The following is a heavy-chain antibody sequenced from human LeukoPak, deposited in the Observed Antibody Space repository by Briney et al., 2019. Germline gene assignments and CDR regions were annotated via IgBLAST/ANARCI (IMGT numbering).Heavy chain of an antibody. Sequence: GGSLRLSCAASGFTFSSYSMNWVRQAPGKGLEWVSYISSSSSTIYYADSVKGRFTISRDNAKNSLYLQMNSLRAEDTAVYYCARDKGGYCSGGSCYSYDHFDYWGQGTLVTVSS. D-gene: IGHD2-15*01. CDR1: GFTFSSYS. CDR2: ISSSSSTI. J-gene: IGHJ4*02. CDR3: ARDKGGYCSGGSCYSYDHFDY. V-gene: IGHV3-48*01.